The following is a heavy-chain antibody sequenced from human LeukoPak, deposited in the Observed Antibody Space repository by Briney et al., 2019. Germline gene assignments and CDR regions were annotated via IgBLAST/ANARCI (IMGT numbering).Heavy chain of an antibody. J-gene: IGHJ6*03. CDR1: GFTFSSYG. CDR3: ARVPAYYYDLKSNYMDV. V-gene: IGHV3-21*01. CDR2: ISSSSSYI. D-gene: IGHD3-22*01. Sequence: PGRSLRLSCAASGFTFSSYGMHWVRQAPGKGLEWVSSISSSSSYIYYADSVKGRFTISRDNAKNSLYLQMNSLRAEDTAVYYCARVPAYYYDLKSNYMDVWGKGTTVTVSS.